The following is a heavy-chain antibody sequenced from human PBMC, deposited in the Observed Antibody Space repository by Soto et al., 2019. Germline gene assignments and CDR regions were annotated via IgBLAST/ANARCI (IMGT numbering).Heavy chain of an antibody. J-gene: IGHJ4*02. CDR3: ARHLYRVTISQA. D-gene: IGHD3-3*01. Sequence: QLQLQESGPGLVKPSETLSLTCTVSGGSISSSSYYWGWIRQPPGKGLEWIGSIYYSGSTYYNPSPNSRPPITGDTSKTLYSPKLSSVPAAATAVYSGARHLYRVTISQAWGQGTLVTVSS. V-gene: IGHV4-39*01. CDR2: IYYSGST. CDR1: GGSISSSSYY.